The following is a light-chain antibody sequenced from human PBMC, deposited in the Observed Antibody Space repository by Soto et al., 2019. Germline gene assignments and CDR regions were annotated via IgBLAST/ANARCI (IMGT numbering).Light chain of an antibody. V-gene: IGKV1-39*01. CDR1: QSISSH. CDR3: QQSYSTPIS. CDR2: TAS. Sequence: DIRMTQSPSSLSASVGDTVTITCRASQSISSHLNWYQQKPGKAPNLLMYTASNLQSGVPSRFSGSGSGTDFTLTISSLQPEDFATYYCQQSYSTPISFGQVALLAV. J-gene: IGKJ5*01.